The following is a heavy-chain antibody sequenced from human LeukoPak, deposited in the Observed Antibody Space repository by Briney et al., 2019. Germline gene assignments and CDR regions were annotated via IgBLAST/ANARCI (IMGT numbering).Heavy chain of an antibody. CDR2: ISWNSGSI. Sequence: GGSLRLSCAASGFTFDDYAMHWARQAPGKGLEWVSGISWNSGSIGYADSVKGRFTISRDNAKNSLYLQMNSLRAEDTAWYYCAVGYSYGPFDYWGQGTLVTVSS. V-gene: IGHV3-9*01. D-gene: IGHD5-18*01. CDR1: GFTFDDYA. J-gene: IGHJ4*02. CDR3: AVGYSYGPFDY.